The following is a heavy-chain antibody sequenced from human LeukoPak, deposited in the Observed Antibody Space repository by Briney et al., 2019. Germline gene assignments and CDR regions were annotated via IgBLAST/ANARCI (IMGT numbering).Heavy chain of an antibody. J-gene: IGHJ2*01. CDR2: IYYSGST. CDR3: ARDGSTVTLAWYFDL. V-gene: IGHV4-59*12. CDR1: GGSISSYY. D-gene: IGHD4-17*01. Sequence: SETLSLTCTVSGGSISSYYWSWIRQPPGKGLEWIGYIYYSGSTNYNPSLKSRATISVDTSKNQFSLKLSSVTAADTAVYYCARDGSTVTLAWYFDLWGRGTLVTVSS.